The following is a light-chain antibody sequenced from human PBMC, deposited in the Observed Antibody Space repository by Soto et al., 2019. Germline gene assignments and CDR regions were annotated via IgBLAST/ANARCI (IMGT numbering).Light chain of an antibody. CDR3: QLYNSYSEA. CDR2: KAS. V-gene: IGKV1-5*03. J-gene: IGKJ1*01. Sequence: DIHLIITTSTLSGSVGDRVTITCRASQTISSWWDWYQQKPGKAPKLLIYKASTLKSGVPSRFSGSGSGTEFTLTISSLQPDDFATYYCQLYNSYSEAFGEGTMV. CDR1: QTISSW.